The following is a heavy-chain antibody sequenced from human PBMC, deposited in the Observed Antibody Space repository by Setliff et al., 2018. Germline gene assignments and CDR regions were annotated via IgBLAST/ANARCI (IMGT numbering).Heavy chain of an antibody. CDR3: VRLGCSTTSCYYFDY. V-gene: IGHV3-7*01. Sequence: PGGSLRLSCAASGFTFSRYWMSWVRQAPGKGLEWVANIKQDGSDTYYMDSVKGRFTISRDNANNSLYLQMNTLRVEDMAVYFCVRLGCSTTSCYYFDYWGQGAQVTVSS. CDR1: GFTFSRYW. J-gene: IGHJ4*02. D-gene: IGHD2-2*01. CDR2: IKQDGSDT.